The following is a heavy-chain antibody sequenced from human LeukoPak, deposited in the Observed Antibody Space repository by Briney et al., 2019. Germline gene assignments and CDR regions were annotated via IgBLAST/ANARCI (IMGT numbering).Heavy chain of an antibody. D-gene: IGHD6-19*01. CDR2: IYYSGST. Sequence: SETLSLTCTVSGGSISSSSYYWGWIRRPPGKGLEWIGSIYYSGSTYYNPSLKSRVTISVDTSKNQFSLKLSSVTAADTAVYYCATVTVAGIDYWGQGTLVTVSS. CDR3: ATVTVAGIDY. J-gene: IGHJ4*02. CDR1: GGSISSSSYY. V-gene: IGHV4-39*01.